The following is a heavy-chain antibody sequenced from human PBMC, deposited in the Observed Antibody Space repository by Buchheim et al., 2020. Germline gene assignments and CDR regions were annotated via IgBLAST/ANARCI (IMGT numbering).Heavy chain of an antibody. D-gene: IGHD6-13*01. V-gene: IGHV4-34*01. CDR1: GGSFSGYY. CDR3: ARGGGGAAGRRGYYYYGMDV. CDR2: INHSGST. Sequence: QVQLQQWGAELLKPSETLSLTCAVYGGSFSGYYWSWIRQPPGKGLEWIGEINHSGSTNYNPSLKSRVTISVDTSKNQFSLKLSSVTAADTAVYYCARGGGGAAGRRGYYYYGMDVWGQGTT. J-gene: IGHJ6*02.